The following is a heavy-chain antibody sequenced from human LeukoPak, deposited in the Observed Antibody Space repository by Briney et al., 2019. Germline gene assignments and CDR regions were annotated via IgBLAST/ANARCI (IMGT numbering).Heavy chain of an antibody. CDR3: ARGRVGATRDLDY. J-gene: IGHJ4*02. D-gene: IGHD1-26*01. Sequence: SETLSLTCTVSGGSISSGGYYWSWIRQHPGKGLGWIGYIYYSGSTYYNPSLKSRVTISVDTSKNQFSLKLSSVTAADTAVYYCARGRVGATRDLDYWGQGTLVTVSS. CDR1: GGSISSGGYY. CDR2: IYYSGST. V-gene: IGHV4-31*03.